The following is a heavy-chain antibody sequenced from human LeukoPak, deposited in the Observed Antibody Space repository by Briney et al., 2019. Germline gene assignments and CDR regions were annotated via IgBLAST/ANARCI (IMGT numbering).Heavy chain of an antibody. Sequence: GGSLRLSCEASGFIFSRYAMSWVRQTPGKGLEWISTLSGSGDTSYYADSVKGRFAISRDNSKNTLYLEMNSLRAEDTAVYFCAKGTMDGGQFYYDSTGGQGTLVTVSS. V-gene: IGHV3-23*01. J-gene: IGHJ4*02. CDR3: AKGTMDGGQFYYDST. D-gene: IGHD3-22*01. CDR1: GFIFSRYA. CDR2: LSGSGDTS.